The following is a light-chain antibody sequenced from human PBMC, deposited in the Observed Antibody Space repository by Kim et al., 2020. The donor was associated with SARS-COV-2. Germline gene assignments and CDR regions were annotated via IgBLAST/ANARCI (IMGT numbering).Light chain of an antibody. CDR3: AAWDDSLNVWV. Sequence: GQGVTISCSGSSSNIGINIVSWFQQLPGTAPKLLIYGNSQRPSGVPDRFSGSKSGTSASLAISGLQSEDEADYYCAAWDDSLNVWVLGGGTQLTVL. CDR2: GNS. V-gene: IGLV1-44*01. CDR1: SSNIGINI. J-gene: IGLJ3*02.